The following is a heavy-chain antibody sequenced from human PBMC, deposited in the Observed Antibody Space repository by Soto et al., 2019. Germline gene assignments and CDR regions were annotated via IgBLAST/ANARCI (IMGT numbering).Heavy chain of an antibody. J-gene: IGHJ6*02. CDR3: TTDPTAYTVFGVVEGSGKYYYGMDV. CDR2: IKSKTDGGTT. D-gene: IGHD3-3*01. Sequence: VGSLRLPCAASGFTFSNPWMNWVRQAPGKGLEWVGRIKSKTDGGTTDYAAPVKGRFTISRDDSKNTLYLQMNSLKTEDTAVYYCTTDPTAYTVFGVVEGSGKYYYGMDVWGQGTTVTVTS. CDR1: GFTFSNPW. V-gene: IGHV3-15*07.